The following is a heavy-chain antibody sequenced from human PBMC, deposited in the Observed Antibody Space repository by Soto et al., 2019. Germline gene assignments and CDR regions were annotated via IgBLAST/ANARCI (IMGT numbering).Heavy chain of an antibody. Sequence: NPSETLSLTCSVSGASISIGTDYWGWIRQPPGKGLEWIGNIHYSGSTYYNPSLKSRVNISVDTSKNQFSLKLSSVTAADTAMYYCARRHSHDFYDKSNYVPWGQGAQVTVSS. CDR1: GASISIGTDY. V-gene: IGHV4-39*01. J-gene: IGHJ4*02. CDR2: IHYSGST. CDR3: ARRHSHDFYDKSNYVP. D-gene: IGHD3-22*01.